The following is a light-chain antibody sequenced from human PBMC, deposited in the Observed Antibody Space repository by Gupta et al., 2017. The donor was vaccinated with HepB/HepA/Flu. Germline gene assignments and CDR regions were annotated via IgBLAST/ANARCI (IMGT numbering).Light chain of an antibody. CDR3: QQFNSYPIT. J-gene: IGKJ5*01. Sequence: DIQLTQSPSFLSASVGDRVTITCRASQDINSYLIWYQQKPGKAPNLLIYAASTLQGGVPSRFSGSGSGTEFTLTINRLQPEDFATYYCQQFNSYPITFGQGTRLDIK. CDR1: QDINSY. V-gene: IGKV1-9*01. CDR2: AAS.